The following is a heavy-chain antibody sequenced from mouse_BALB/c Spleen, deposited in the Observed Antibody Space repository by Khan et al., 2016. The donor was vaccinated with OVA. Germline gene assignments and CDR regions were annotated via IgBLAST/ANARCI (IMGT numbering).Heavy chain of an antibody. Sequence: EVQLVESGPGLVKPSQSLSLTCTVTGYSITSDYAWNWIRQFPGNKLEWMGFISYSGNTNYNPSLKSRISIYRDTSKNQFFLQLNSVTTEDTATYYCARVYGGDFDYWGQGTTLTVSS. D-gene: IGHD1-1*01. CDR3: ARVYGGDFDY. CDR2: ISYSGNT. CDR1: GYSITSDYA. J-gene: IGHJ2*01. V-gene: IGHV3-2*02.